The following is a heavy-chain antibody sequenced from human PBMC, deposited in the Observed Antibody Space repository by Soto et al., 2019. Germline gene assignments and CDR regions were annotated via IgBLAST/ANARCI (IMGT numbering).Heavy chain of an antibody. CDR1: GGSISSGGYY. CDR3: SGGSGYQYYFDY. D-gene: IGHD3-22*01. J-gene: IGHJ4*02. Sequence: PSETLSLTCTVSGGSISSGGYYWSWIRQHPGKGLEWIGYIYYSGSTYYNPSLKSRVTISVDTSKNQFSLKLSSVTAADTAVYYCSGGSGYQYYFDYWGQGTLVTVSS. V-gene: IGHV4-31*03. CDR2: IYYSGST.